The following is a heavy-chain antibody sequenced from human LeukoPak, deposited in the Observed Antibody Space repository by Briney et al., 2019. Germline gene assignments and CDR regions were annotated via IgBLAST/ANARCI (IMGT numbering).Heavy chain of an antibody. CDR2: IYYSGST. D-gene: IGHD4-17*01. CDR1: GGSVSSGSYY. J-gene: IGHJ3*02. CDR3: ARGLDYGGAFDI. Sequence: SETLSLTCTVSGGSVSSGSYYWSWIRQPPGKGLEWIGYIYYSGSTNYNPSLKSRVTISVDTSKNQFSLKLSSVTAADTAVYYCARGLDYGGAFDIWGQGTMVTVSS. V-gene: IGHV4-61*01.